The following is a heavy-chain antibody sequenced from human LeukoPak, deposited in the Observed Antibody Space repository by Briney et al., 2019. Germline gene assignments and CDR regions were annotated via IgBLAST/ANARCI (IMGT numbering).Heavy chain of an antibody. CDR1: AFTFSSYS. D-gene: IGHD5-24*01. J-gene: IGHJ6*03. V-gene: IGHV3-21*01. CDR2: ISSSSSYI. Sequence: VGSLRLSCAASAFTFSSYSMNWVRQAPGKGLEWVSSISSSSSYIYYADSVKGRFTISRDNAKNSLNLQMNSLRAGDTAVYYCARDPIDGLYYYYMYVWVKGTTVTVSS. CDR3: ARDPIDGLYYYYMYV.